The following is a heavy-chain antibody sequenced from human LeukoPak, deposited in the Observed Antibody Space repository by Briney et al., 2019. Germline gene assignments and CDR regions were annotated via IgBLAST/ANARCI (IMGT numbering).Heavy chain of an antibody. J-gene: IGHJ4*02. CDR3: ASVHSSGARPPGNY. Sequence: GASVKVSCKASGYTFTSYGISWVRQAPGQGLEWMGWISAYNGNTNYAQKLQGRVTMTTDTSTSTAYMELRSLRSDDTAVYYCASVHSSGARPPGNYWGQGTLVTVSS. V-gene: IGHV1-18*01. CDR1: GYTFTSYG. D-gene: IGHD3-22*01. CDR2: ISAYNGNT.